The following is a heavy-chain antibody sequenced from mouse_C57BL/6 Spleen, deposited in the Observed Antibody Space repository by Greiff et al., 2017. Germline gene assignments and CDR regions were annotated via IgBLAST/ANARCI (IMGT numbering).Heavy chain of an antibody. J-gene: IGHJ2*01. CDR3: ARRDWDNVY. CDR2: IDPSDSYT. CDR1: GYTFTSYW. D-gene: IGHD4-1*01. V-gene: IGHV1-69*01. Sequence: VQLQQPGAELVMPGASVKLSCKASGYTFTSYWMHWVKQRPGQGLEWIGEIDPSDSYTNYNQKFKGKSTLTVDKSSSTAYMQLSSLTSEDSAVYYCARRDWDNVYWGQGTTLTVSS.